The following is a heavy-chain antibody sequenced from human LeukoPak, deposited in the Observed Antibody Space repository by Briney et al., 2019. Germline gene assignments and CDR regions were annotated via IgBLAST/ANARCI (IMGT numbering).Heavy chain of an antibody. CDR3: ASTGYSSGWTDY. CDR1: GFTFSSYA. CDR2: ISYDGSNK. V-gene: IGHV3-30-3*01. Sequence: GRSLRLSCAASGFTFSSYAMHWVRQAPGQGLEWVAVISYDGSNKYYADSVKGRFTISRDNSKNTLYLQMNSLRAEDTAVYYCASTGYSSGWTDYWGQGTLVTVSS. D-gene: IGHD6-19*01. J-gene: IGHJ4*02.